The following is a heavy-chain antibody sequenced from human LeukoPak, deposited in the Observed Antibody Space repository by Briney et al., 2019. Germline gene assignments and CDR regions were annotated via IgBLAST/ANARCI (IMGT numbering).Heavy chain of an antibody. V-gene: IGHV1-58*01. D-gene: IGHD3-10*01. J-gene: IGHJ5*02. CDR3: ATEGDPLTMVRGVINWFDP. Sequence: TSVKVSCKASGFTFTSSAVQWVRQARGQRLEWIGWIVVGSGNTNYAQKFQERVTITRDMSTSTAYMELSSLRSEDTAVYYCATEGDPLTMVRGVINWFDPWGQGTLVTVSS. CDR2: IVVGSGNT. CDR1: GFTFTSSA.